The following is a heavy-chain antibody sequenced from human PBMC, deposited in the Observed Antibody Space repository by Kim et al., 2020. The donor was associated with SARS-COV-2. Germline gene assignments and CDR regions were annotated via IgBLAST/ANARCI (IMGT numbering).Heavy chain of an antibody. CDR3: ASGRYTGTYDSVDY. CDR1: GFTFSSYW. D-gene: IGHD1-26*01. J-gene: IGHJ4*02. Sequence: GGSLRLSCAASGFTFSSYWMHWVRQAPGKGLVWVSRINRDGSITSYVDSVKGRFTISRDNAKNTLYLQMNSLRAEDTAVYYCASGRYTGTYDSVDYWGEG. CDR2: INRDGSIT. V-gene: IGHV3-74*01.